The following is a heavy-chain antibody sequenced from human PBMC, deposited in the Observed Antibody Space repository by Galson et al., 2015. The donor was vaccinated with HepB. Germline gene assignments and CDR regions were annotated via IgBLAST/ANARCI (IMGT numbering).Heavy chain of an antibody. J-gene: IGHJ4*02. V-gene: IGHV3-53*01. CDR2: IYSGGDT. D-gene: IGHD5-12*01. CDR1: GFIVSSNY. CDR3: ARGYSKSWYSGLGY. Sequence: SLRLSCAVSGFIVSSNYMSWVRQAPGKGLEWVSAIYSGGDTYYADSVEGRFTISRDNSKNTVYLQMNSLRAEDTAMYYCARGYSKSWYSGLGYWGQGTLVTVSS.